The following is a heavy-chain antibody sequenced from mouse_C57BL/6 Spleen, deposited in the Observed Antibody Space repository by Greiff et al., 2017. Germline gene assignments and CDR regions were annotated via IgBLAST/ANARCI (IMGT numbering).Heavy chain of an antibody. D-gene: IGHD2-10*02. Sequence: QVQLQQSGAELARPGASVKMSCKASGYTFTSYSMHWVKQRPGQGLAWIGYINPSSGYTKYNQKFKDKATLTADKSSSTAYMQLSSLTSEDSAFYCCAKGGGYGNYAWFAYWGQGTLVTVSA. CDR1: GYTFTSYS. CDR3: AKGGGYGNYAWFAY. J-gene: IGHJ3*01. CDR2: INPSSGYT. V-gene: IGHV1-4*01.